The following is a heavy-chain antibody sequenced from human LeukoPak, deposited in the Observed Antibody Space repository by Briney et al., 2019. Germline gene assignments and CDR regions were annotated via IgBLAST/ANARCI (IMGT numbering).Heavy chain of an antibody. V-gene: IGHV4-59*12. CDR1: GGSISSYY. CDR2: IYYSGST. D-gene: IGHD1-26*01. CDR3: PSGASIVGATKYFDY. J-gene: IGHJ4*02. Sequence: PSETLSLTCTVSGGSISSYYWSWIRQPPGKGLEWIGYIYYSGSTNYNPSLKSRVTISVDTSKNQFSLKLSSVTAADTAVYYCPSGASIVGATKYFDYWGQGTLVTVSS.